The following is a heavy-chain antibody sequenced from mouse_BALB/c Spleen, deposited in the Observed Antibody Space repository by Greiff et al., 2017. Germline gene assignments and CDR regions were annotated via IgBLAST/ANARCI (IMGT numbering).Heavy chain of an antibody. V-gene: IGHV5-4*02. J-gene: IGHJ2*01. CDR3: ARDRETIGTTFDY. D-gene: IGHD2-14*01. Sequence: EVKLVESGGGLVKPGGSLKLSCAASGFTFSDYYMYWVRQTPEKRLEWVATISDGGSYTYYPDSVKGRFTISRDNAKNNLYLQMSSLKSEDTAMYYCARDRETIGTTFDYGGQGTTLTVSS. CDR1: GFTFSDYY. CDR2: ISDGGSYT.